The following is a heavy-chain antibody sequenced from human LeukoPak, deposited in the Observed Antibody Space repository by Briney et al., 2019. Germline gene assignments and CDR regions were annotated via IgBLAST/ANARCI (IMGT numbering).Heavy chain of an antibody. CDR1: GGSISSSSYY. V-gene: IGHV4-39*01. CDR3: ASANTNCSSTSCYTGIHYYYYGMDV. CDR2: IYYSGST. D-gene: IGHD2-2*02. Sequence: SETLSLTCTVSGGSISSSSYYWGWVRQPPGKGLEWIESIYYSGSTYYNPSLKSRFTISVDTAKNPFSLKLSSVTAANPAVYYCASANTNCSSTSCYTGIHYYYYGMDVWGQGTTVTVSS. J-gene: IGHJ6*02.